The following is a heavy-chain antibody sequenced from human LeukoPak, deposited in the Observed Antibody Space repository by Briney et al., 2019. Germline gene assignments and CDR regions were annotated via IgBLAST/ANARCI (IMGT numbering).Heavy chain of an antibody. J-gene: IGHJ4*02. D-gene: IGHD5-24*01. Sequence: SETLSLTCTVSGGSISGYYWTWIRQPPGKGLEWIGYIYYTGSTNYNPSLKSRVTISVDTSKNQFSLNLSSVTAADTALYYCARFDRDGYNLVCWGQGTLVTVSS. CDR1: GGSISGYY. CDR2: IYYTGST. CDR3: ARFDRDGYNLVC. V-gene: IGHV4-59*01.